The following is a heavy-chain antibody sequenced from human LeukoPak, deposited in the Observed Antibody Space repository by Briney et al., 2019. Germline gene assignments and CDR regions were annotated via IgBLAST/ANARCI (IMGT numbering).Heavy chain of an antibody. CDR3: ARAGGDFWSGYYNFDY. D-gene: IGHD3-3*01. CDR1: GFTFSSYS. V-gene: IGHV3-48*04. Sequence: QPGGSLRLSCAASGFTFSSYSMNWVRQAPGKGLEWVSYISSSGSTIYYADSVKGRFTISRDNAKNSLYLQMNSLRAEDTAVYYCARAGGDFWSGYYNFDYWGQGTLVTVSS. J-gene: IGHJ4*02. CDR2: ISSSGSTI.